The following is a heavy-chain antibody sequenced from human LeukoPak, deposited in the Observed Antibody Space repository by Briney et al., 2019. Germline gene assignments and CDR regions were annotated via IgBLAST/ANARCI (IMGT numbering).Heavy chain of an antibody. V-gene: IGHV5-51*01. D-gene: IGHD2/OR15-2a*01. CDR3: ARQGSTYYYGMDV. Sequence: GEPLKISCKGSGYSFTSYWIGWVRQMPGKGLEWMGIIYPGDSDTRYSPSFQGQVTISADKSISTAYLQWSSLKASDTAVYYCARQGSTYYYGMDVWGKETTVTVSS. CDR2: IYPGDSDT. J-gene: IGHJ6*04. CDR1: GYSFTSYW.